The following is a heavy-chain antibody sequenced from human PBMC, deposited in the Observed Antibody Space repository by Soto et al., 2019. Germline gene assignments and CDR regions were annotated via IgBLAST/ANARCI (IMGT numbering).Heavy chain of an antibody. CDR3: ARIRESGGIPYFDY. CDR1: GFSLSTSGMC. CDR2: IDWDDDK. V-gene: IGHV2-70*11. Sequence: SGPTLVNPTQTLTLTCTFSGFSLSTSGMCVSWIRQPPGKALEWLARIDWDDDKYYSTSLKTRLTISKDTSKNQVVLTMTNMDPVDTATYYCARIRESGGIPYFDYWGQGTLVTVSS. D-gene: IGHD2-15*01. J-gene: IGHJ4*02.